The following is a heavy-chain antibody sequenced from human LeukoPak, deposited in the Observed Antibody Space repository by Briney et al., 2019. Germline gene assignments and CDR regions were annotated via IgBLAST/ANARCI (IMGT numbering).Heavy chain of an antibody. J-gene: IGHJ6*03. CDR1: GFTFSSYA. Sequence: GGSLRLSCAASGFTFSSYAMHWVRQAPGKGLEWVAVISYDGSNKYYADSVKGRFTISRDNSKNTLYLQMNSLRAEDTAVYYCARDAIIAAAGSPQDYYYYMDVWGKGTTVTVSS. D-gene: IGHD6-13*01. CDR2: ISYDGSNK. V-gene: IGHV3-30-3*01. CDR3: ARDAIIAAAGSPQDYYYYMDV.